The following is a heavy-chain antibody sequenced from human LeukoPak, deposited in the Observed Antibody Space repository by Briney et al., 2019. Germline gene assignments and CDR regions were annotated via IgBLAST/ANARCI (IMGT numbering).Heavy chain of an antibody. V-gene: IGHV1-69*13. J-gene: IGHJ4*02. CDR3: ARDVTFGGVGSYYFDY. D-gene: IGHD3-16*01. CDR1: GGTFSSYA. Sequence: SVKVSCKASGGTFSSYAISWVRQAPGQGLEWMGGIIPIFGTANYAQKFQGRVTITADESTSTAYMELSSLRSEDTAVYYCARDVTFGGVGSYYFDYWGQGTLVTVSS. CDR2: IIPIFGTA.